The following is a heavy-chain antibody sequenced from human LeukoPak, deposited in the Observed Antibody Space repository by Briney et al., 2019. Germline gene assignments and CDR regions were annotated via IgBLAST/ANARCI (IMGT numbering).Heavy chain of an antibody. J-gene: IGHJ4*02. Sequence: GASVKVSCKASRYTFTGYYVHWVRQAPGQGLEWMGWINPNSGGTNYAQKLQGRVTMTRDTSISTAYMELSRLRSDDTAVYYCARDRIGVVVPAAIPIGSDYWGQGTLVTVSS. CDR2: INPNSGGT. D-gene: IGHD2-2*02. CDR3: ARDRIGVVVPAAIPIGSDY. CDR1: RYTFTGYY. V-gene: IGHV1-2*02.